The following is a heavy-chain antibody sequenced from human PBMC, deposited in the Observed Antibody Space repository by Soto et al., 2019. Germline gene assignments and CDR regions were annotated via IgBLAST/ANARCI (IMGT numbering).Heavy chain of an antibody. CDR2: IWYDGSNK. CDR3: ARDFYYDILTGPSTGYYGMDV. D-gene: IGHD3-9*01. V-gene: IGHV3-33*01. CDR1: GFTFSSYG. J-gene: IGHJ6*02. Sequence: LRLSCAASGFTFSSYGMHWVRQAPGKGLEWVAVIWYDGSNKYYADSVKGRFTISRDNSKNTLYLQMNSLRAEDTAVYYCARDFYYDILTGPSTGYYGMDVWGQGTTVTVSS.